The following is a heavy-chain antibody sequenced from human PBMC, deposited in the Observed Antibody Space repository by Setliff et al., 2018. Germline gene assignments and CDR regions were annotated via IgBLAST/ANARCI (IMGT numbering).Heavy chain of an antibody. D-gene: IGHD6-6*01. J-gene: IGHJ5*01. CDR2: ISHSGIT. CDR3: ARGRNIEARLFDS. V-gene: IGHV4-4*02. CDR1: GGSNSGGTW. Sequence: KSSETLSLTCAVSGGSNSGGTWWTWVRQSPEKGLEWIGEISHSGITNYKSSLKSRATISIDPAKNQFSLKLPSVTAADTATYYCARGRNIEARLFDSWGQGTLVTVS.